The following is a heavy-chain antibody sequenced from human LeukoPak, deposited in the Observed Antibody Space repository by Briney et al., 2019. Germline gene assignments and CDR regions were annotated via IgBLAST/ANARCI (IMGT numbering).Heavy chain of an antibody. CDR3: ARKGIAVAGNNWFDP. CDR2: IYYSGST. D-gene: IGHD6-19*01. CDR1: GGSISSYY. J-gene: IGHJ5*02. Sequence: SETLSLTCTVSGGSISSYYWSWIRQPPGKGLEWIGYIYYSGSTNYNPSLKSRVTISVDTSKNQFSLKLSSVTAADTAVYYCARKGIAVAGNNWFDPWGQGTLVTDSS. V-gene: IGHV4-59*01.